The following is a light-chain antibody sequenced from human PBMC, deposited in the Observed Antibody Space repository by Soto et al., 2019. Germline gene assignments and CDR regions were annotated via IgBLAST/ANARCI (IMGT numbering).Light chain of an antibody. CDR3: SSYTSSSLL. CDR2: EVS. CDR1: SSDVGGYNY. J-gene: IGLJ2*01. V-gene: IGLV2-14*01. Sequence: QSALTQPASVSGSPGQSITISCTGTSSDVGGYNYVSWYQQHPGKAPKHMIYEVSNRPSGVSNRFSGSKSGNTASLTISGLQAEDEADYYCSSYTSSSLLFGGGTKLTVL.